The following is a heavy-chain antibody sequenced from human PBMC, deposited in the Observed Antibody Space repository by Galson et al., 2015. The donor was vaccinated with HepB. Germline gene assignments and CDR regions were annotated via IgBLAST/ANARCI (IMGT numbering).Heavy chain of an antibody. CDR1: GYTFTSYG. J-gene: IGHJ1*01. V-gene: IGHV1-18*04. CDR3: ARGPWFGELTGILVLQH. D-gene: IGHD3-10*01. Sequence: SVKVSCKASGYTFTSYGITWVRQAPGQGLEWVGWISPYNGGINYAQKFQGRVTMTTDTSTAYMELRSLRSDDTAVYYCARGPWFGELTGILVLQHWGQGTLVTVSS. CDR2: ISPYNGGI.